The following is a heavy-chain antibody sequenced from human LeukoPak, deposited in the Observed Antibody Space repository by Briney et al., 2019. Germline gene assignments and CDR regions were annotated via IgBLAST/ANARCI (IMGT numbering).Heavy chain of an antibody. Sequence: ASVKVSCKASGYTFTSYGISWVRQAPGQGLEWMGWISAYKGNTNYAQKLQGRVTMTTDTSTSTAYMKLRSLRSDAPAVYSCARVPDYGGTFSVIAYWGQGTLVTLPS. CDR1: GYTFTSYG. J-gene: IGHJ4*02. CDR2: ISAYKGNT. V-gene: IGHV1-18*01. CDR3: ARVPDYGGTFSVIAY. D-gene: IGHD4-23*01.